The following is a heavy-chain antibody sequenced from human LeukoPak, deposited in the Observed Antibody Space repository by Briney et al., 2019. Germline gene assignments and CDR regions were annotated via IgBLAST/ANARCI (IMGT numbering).Heavy chain of an antibody. Sequence: GGSLSLSCTASGFTFSNFVMHWVRQPPGKGLQWVTEISYDGNKKTYVDSVKGRFTISRDNSKNTLYLQMNSLRDEGTAVYYCARGAQKILSFGEYPSDAFDIWGQGTMVSVSS. J-gene: IGHJ3*02. CDR3: ARGAQKILSFGEYPSDAFDI. CDR2: ISYDGNKK. CDR1: GFTFSNFV. V-gene: IGHV3-30-3*01. D-gene: IGHD3-10*01.